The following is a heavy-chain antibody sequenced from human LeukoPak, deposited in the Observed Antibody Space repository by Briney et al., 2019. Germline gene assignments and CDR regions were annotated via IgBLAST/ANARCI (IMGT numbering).Heavy chain of an antibody. Sequence: GAPQKVSIQASEYRFRTSWSSWGGQMPGEGLACMGIIYPGDSNTRYSPSFQGQVTISADKSISTAYLQWSSLKASDTAMYYCARQGTDGAFAIWGQGTMVTASS. J-gene: IGHJ3*02. CDR2: IYPGDSNT. CDR1: EYRFRTSW. V-gene: IGHV5-51*01. CDR3: ARQGTDGAFAI.